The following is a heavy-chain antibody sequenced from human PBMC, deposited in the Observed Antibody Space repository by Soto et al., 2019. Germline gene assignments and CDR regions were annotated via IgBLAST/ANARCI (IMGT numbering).Heavy chain of an antibody. J-gene: IGHJ4*02. D-gene: IGHD3-10*01. Sequence: QLQLQESGPGLVKPSETLSLTCTVSGGSISSSSYYWGWIRQPPGKGLEWIGSIYYSGSTYYNPSLKSRVTIDVDTSKNQCPRTLSSVTAEDTAVYYCARRRRKKRAYYGSGRPLDFDYWGQGTLVTVSS. CDR3: ARRRRKKRAYYGSGRPLDFDY. CDR2: IYYSGST. CDR1: GGSISSSSYY. V-gene: IGHV4-39*01.